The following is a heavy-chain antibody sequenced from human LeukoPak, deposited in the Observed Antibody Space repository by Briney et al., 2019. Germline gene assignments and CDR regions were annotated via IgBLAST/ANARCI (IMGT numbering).Heavy chain of an antibody. V-gene: IGHV3-11*01. CDR2: ISSSGSTI. J-gene: IGHJ4*02. CDR1: GFTFSDYY. CDR3: AREDSYGGYYFDY. D-gene: IGHD5-18*01. Sequence: KTGGSLGLSCAASGFTFSDYYMSWIRQAPGKGLEWVSYISSSGSTIYYADSVKGRFTISRDNAKNSLYLQMNSLRAEDTAVYYCAREDSYGGYYFDYWGQGTLVTVSS.